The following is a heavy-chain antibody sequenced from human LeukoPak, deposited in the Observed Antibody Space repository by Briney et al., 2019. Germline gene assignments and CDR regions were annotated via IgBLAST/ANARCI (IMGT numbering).Heavy chain of an antibody. CDR3: AKDRGMATISPYYFDY. CDR2: IGGTGVRT. J-gene: IGHJ4*02. V-gene: IGHV3-23*01. D-gene: IGHD5-24*01. CDR1: GFTFSSYA. Sequence: GGSLRLSCASSGFTFSSYAMSWVRQAPGKGLEWVSTIGGTGVRTYYADSVKGRFTISRDNAKNSLYLQMNSLRAEDTAVYYCAKDRGMATISPYYFDYWGQGTLVTVSS.